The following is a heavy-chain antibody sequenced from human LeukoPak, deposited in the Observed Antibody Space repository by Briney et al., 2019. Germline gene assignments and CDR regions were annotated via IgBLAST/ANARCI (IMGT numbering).Heavy chain of an antibody. V-gene: IGHV4-34*01. J-gene: IGHJ2*01. D-gene: IGHD5-18*01. CDR3: ARGRTWIQLWSQAWYFDL. Sequence: PSETLSLTCTVSGGSISSHYWSWIRQPPGKGLEWIGEINHSGSTNYNPSLKSRVTISVDTSKNQFSLKLSSVTAADTAVYYCARGRTWIQLWSQAWYFDLWGRGTLVTVSS. CDR2: INHSGST. CDR1: GGSISSHY.